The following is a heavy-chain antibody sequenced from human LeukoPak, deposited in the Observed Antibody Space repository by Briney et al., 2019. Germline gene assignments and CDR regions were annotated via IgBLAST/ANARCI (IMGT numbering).Heavy chain of an antibody. CDR2: IYTSGST. Sequence: PSETLSLTCTVSGGSISSYYWSWLRQPAGKGLEWIGRIYTSGSTNYNPSLTSRVTMSVDTSKNQFSLKLSSVTAADTAVYYCARHHYYYDSSGYYWTYWYFDLWGRGTLVTVSS. CDR1: GGSISSYY. V-gene: IGHV4-4*07. D-gene: IGHD3-22*01. J-gene: IGHJ2*01. CDR3: ARHHYYYDSSGYYWTYWYFDL.